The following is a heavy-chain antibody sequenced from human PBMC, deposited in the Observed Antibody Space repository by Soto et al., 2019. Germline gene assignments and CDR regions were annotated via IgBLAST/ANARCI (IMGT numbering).Heavy chain of an antibody. V-gene: IGHV1-69*01. CDR3: ARDGIINIWPYYYGMDV. CDR1: GGTFSRYA. J-gene: IGHJ6*02. Sequence: QVKLVQSGAEVKKPGSSVKVSCKTSGGTFSRYAISWVRQAPGQGLEWMGGIIPIVGPANYAQKFHGSVTITADESTSTVYMELSSLTSEDTAVYYCARDGIINIWPYYYGMDVWGQGTTVTVSS. CDR2: IIPIVGPA. D-gene: IGHD3-9*01.